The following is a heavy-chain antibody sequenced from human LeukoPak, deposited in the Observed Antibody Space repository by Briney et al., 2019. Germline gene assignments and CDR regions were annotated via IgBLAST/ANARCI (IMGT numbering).Heavy chain of an antibody. CDR2: INSSGGST. D-gene: IGHD2-2*01. V-gene: IGHV1-46*01. Sequence: ASVKVSCKASRYTFTSYYMHWVRQAPGQGLEWMGIINSSGGSTSYAQKFQGRVTMTRDTSTSTVYMELSSLRSEDTAVYYCARDKYCSSTSCYHFDYWGQGTLVTVSS. CDR1: RYTFTSYY. J-gene: IGHJ4*02. CDR3: ARDKYCSSTSCYHFDY.